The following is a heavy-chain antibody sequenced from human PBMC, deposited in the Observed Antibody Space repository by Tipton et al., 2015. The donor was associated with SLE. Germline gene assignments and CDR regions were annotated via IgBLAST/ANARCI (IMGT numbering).Heavy chain of an antibody. D-gene: IGHD5-12*01. Sequence: QLVQSGPEVKKPGASVKVSCKASGYTFTSYYMHWVRQAPGQGLEWMGIINPSGGSTSYAQKFQGRVTMTRDTSTSTVYMELSSLRSEDTAVYYCTRDLGQYSGYDSLFDYWDQGTLVTVSS. CDR3: TRDLGQYSGYDSLFDY. CDR2: INPSGGST. V-gene: IGHV1-46*01. CDR1: GYTFTSYY. J-gene: IGHJ4*02.